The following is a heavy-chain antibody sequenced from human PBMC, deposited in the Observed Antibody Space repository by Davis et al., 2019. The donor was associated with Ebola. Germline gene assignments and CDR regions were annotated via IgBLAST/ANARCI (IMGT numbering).Heavy chain of an antibody. V-gene: IGHV4-59*08. CDR2: IYYSGST. CDR3: ARVRSSSSGVYYYYYMDV. Sequence: PSETLSLTYTVSGGSISSYYWSWIRQPPGQGLEWIGYIYYSGSTNYNPSLKSRVTISVDTSKNQFSLKLSSVTAAETAVYYCARVRSSSSGVYYYYYMDVWGKGTTVTVSS. CDR1: GGSISSYY. J-gene: IGHJ6*03. D-gene: IGHD6-6*01.